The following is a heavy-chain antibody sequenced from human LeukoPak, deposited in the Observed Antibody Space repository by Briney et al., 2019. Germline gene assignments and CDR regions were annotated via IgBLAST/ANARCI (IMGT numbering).Heavy chain of an antibody. D-gene: IGHD3-22*01. J-gene: IGHJ3*02. CDR1: GYSFTSYW. Sequence: GESLKISCNGSGYSFTSYWIGWVRQIPGKGLEWMGIIYPGDSDTRYSPSVQGQVTISADKSISTAYLQWSRLKASDTAMYYCARTAQSYYYDSSGYYYDAFDIWGQGTMVTVSS. V-gene: IGHV5-51*01. CDR3: ARTAQSYYYDSSGYYYDAFDI. CDR2: IYPGDSDT.